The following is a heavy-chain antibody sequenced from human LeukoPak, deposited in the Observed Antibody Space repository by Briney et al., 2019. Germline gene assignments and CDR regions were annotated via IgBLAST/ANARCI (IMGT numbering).Heavy chain of an antibody. CDR3: ARAPYCSGGSCYRHPIHFDY. CDR1: GDSVSSNSAA. V-gene: IGHV6-1*01. CDR2: TYYRSKWYN. J-gene: IGHJ4*02. Sequence: SQTLSLTCAISGDSVSSNSAAWNWIRQSPSSGLEWLGRTYYRSKWYNDYAVSVKSRITINPDTSKNQFSLKLSSVTAADTAVYYCARAPYCSGGSCYRHPIHFDYWGQGTLVTVSS. D-gene: IGHD2-15*01.